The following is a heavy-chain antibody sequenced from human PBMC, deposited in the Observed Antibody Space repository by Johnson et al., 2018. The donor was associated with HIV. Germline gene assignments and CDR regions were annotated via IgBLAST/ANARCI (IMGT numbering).Heavy chain of an antibody. V-gene: IGHV3-30*02. CDR2: IQYDGSDK. CDR1: GFIFRTNG. J-gene: IGHJ3*01. CDR3: AKDGGKWSYSFDV. Sequence: QVQLVESGGGVVQPGGPLRLSCAASGFIFRTNGMHWVRQAPGNGLEWVSFIQYDGSDKSYADSVEGRFTISRDNSKNTLYLQMNNLRTEDTGLYYCAKDGGKWSYSFDVWGQGTMVSVSS. D-gene: IGHD2-8*01.